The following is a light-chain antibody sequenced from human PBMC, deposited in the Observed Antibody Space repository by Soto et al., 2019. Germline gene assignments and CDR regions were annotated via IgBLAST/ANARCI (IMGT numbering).Light chain of an antibody. CDR2: EVT. Sequence: QSVLTQPASVSGSPGQSITISCSGTSSDVGAHDFVSWYQHHPDKAPKVIIFEVTKRPSGVSDRFSGSKTGNTGSLTISGLQAEDEADYYCNSYTLSKTVIFGGGTKVTVL. CDR3: NSYTLSKTVI. CDR1: SSDVGAHDF. J-gene: IGLJ2*01. V-gene: IGLV2-14*01.